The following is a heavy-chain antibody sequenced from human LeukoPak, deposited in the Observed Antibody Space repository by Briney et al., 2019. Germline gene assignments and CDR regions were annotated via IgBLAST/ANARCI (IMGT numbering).Heavy chain of an antibody. V-gene: IGHV3-48*03. CDR1: GFTFSSYE. D-gene: IGHD6-13*01. CDR3: ASSSWYALDY. J-gene: IGHJ4*02. CDR2: ISSSGSTM. Sequence: PGGSLRLSCAASGFTFSSYEMNWVRQAPGKGLEWISYISSSGSTMYYADSVKGRFTISRDNAKNSLCLQMNSLRAEDTAIYYCASSSWYALDYWGQGTLVTVSS.